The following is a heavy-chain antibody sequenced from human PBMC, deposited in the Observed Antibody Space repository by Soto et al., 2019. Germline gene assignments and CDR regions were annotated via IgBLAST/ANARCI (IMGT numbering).Heavy chain of an antibody. D-gene: IGHD6-13*01. CDR1: GFTFSSYG. Sequence: QVQLVESGGGVVQPGRSLRLSCAASGFTFSSYGMHWVRQAPGKGLEWVAVIWYDGSNKYYADSVKGQFTISRDNSKNTLYLQMNSLSAEDTAVYYGARDKAAAGYYYMDVWGKGTTVTVSS. V-gene: IGHV3-33*01. CDR3: ARDKAAAGYYYMDV. J-gene: IGHJ6*03. CDR2: IWYDGSNK.